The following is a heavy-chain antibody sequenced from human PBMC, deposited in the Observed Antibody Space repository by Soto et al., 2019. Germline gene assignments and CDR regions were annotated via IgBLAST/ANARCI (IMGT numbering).Heavy chain of an antibody. CDR2: IIPVLGIT. D-gene: IGHD6-19*01. V-gene: IGHV1-69*02. CDR1: GGTFSSYT. Sequence: ASVKVSCKASGGTFSSYTISWVRQAPGQRLEWMGWIIPVLGITNYSQKFQGRVTITGDTSTSIVYMELSSLRSEDTTVYYCARSPGWYALDFWGQGTMVTVSS. CDR3: ARSPGWYALDF. J-gene: IGHJ3*01.